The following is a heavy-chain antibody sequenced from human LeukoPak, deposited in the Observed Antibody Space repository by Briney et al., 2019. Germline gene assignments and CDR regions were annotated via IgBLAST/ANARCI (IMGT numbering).Heavy chain of an antibody. Sequence: GESLKISCKGSGYSFTSYWIGWVRQMPGKGLEWMGIIYPGDSDTRYSPSFQGQVTISADKSISTAYLQWSSLKASDTAMYYCARLRVYGDYPRPMYYFDYWGQGTLVTVSS. CDR2: IYPGDSDT. V-gene: IGHV5-51*01. CDR3: ARLRVYGDYPRPMYYFDY. CDR1: GYSFTSYW. D-gene: IGHD4-17*01. J-gene: IGHJ4*02.